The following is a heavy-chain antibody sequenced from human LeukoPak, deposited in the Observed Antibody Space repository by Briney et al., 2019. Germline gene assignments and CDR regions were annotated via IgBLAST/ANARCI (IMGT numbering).Heavy chain of an antibody. Sequence: GGSLRLSCAASGFTFSNAWMSWVRQAPGKGLEWVGRIKSKTDGGTTDYAAPVKGRFTISRDDSKSTLYLQMNSLKTEDTAVYYCTTDPIFSGMVRGDYWGQGTLVTVSS. CDR1: GFTFSNAW. J-gene: IGHJ4*02. V-gene: IGHV3-15*01. CDR3: TTDPIFSGMVRGDY. CDR2: IKSKTDGGTT. D-gene: IGHD3-10*01.